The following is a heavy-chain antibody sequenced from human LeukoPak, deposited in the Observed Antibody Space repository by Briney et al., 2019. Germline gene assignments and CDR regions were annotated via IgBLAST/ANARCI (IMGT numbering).Heavy chain of an antibody. J-gene: IGHJ5*02. D-gene: IGHD3-22*01. CDR1: GGSISSYY. CDR3: ARDLSDYYDSSGYRGHWFDP. CDR2: IYTSGST. V-gene: IGHV4-4*07. Sequence: SETLSLTCTVSGGSISSYYWSWIRQPAGKGLEWIGRIYTSGSTNYNPSLKSRVTMSVDTSKNQFSLKLSSVTAADTAVYYCARDLSDYYDSSGYRGHWFDPWGQGTLVTVSS.